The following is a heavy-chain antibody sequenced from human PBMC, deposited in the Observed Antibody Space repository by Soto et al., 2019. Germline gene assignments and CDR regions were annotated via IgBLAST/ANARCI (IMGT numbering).Heavy chain of an antibody. CDR1: GGSISSSY. J-gene: IGHJ5*02. CDR3: ARWAGYSWFDP. V-gene: IGHV4-59*01. Sequence: QVHLQESGPGLVKPSETLSLICTVSGGSISSSYWNWIRQSPGKGLEWIGYIYYSGSTNSNPSLKSRVTISLDASKNQFSLRLTSVTAADTAVYYCARWAGYSWFDPWGQGILVTVSS. D-gene: IGHD6-13*01. CDR2: IYYSGST.